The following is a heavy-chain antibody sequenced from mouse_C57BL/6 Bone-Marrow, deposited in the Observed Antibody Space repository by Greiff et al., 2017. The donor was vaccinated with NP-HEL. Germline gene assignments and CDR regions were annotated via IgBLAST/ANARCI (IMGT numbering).Heavy chain of an antibody. J-gene: IGHJ2*01. CDR1: GFTFTDYY. CDR3: ARWDYYSKVSGYCDY. D-gene: IGHD2-5*01. V-gene: IGHV7-3*01. Sequence: EVQLVESGGGLVQPGGSLSLSCAASGFTFTDYYMSWVRQPPGKALEWMGFIRNKANGYTTEYSVSVKGRFTISRDNTPTTLYLQMNALRSEDSATYYCARWDYYSKVSGYCDYWGQGTTLTVSS. CDR2: IRNKANGYTT.